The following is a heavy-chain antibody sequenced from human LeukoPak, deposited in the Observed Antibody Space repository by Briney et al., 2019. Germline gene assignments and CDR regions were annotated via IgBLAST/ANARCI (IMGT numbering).Heavy chain of an antibody. CDR3: ARAGDSSSWVNDAFDI. D-gene: IGHD6-13*01. V-gene: IGHV4-34*01. CDR1: GGSFSGHY. CDR2: INHSGST. J-gene: IGHJ3*02. Sequence: PSETLSLTCAVYGGSFSGHYWSWIRQPPGKGLEWLGEINHSGSTNYNPSLKGRVSISVDTSKNQFSLKLKSVTAADAAVYFCARAGDSSSWVNDAFDIWGQGTLVTVSS.